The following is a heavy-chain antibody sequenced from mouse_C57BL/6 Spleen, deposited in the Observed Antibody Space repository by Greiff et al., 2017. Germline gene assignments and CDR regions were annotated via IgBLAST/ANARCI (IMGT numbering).Heavy chain of an antibody. CDR3: AREGNLGYFDV. CDR1: GYSITSGYY. CDR2: ISYDGSN. V-gene: IGHV3-6*01. J-gene: IGHJ1*03. Sequence: VQLKESGPGLVKPSQSLSLTCSVTGYSITSGYYWNWIRQFPGNKLEWMGYISYDGSNNYNPSLKNRISITRDTATNQLFLKLNSVTTEDTATYYCAREGNLGYFDVWGTGTTVTVSS.